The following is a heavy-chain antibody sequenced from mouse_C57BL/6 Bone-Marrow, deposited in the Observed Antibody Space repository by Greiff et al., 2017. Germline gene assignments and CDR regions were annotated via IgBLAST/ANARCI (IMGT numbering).Heavy chain of an antibody. CDR3: ARHEPFDC. V-gene: IGHV5-9*01. J-gene: IGHJ2*01. CDR2: ISGGGGYT. CDR1: GFTFSSYT. Sequence: DVHLVESGGGLVKPGGSLKLSCAASGFTFSSYTMSWVRQTPEKRLAWVATISGGGGYTYYPDSVKGRFTISRDNAKNTLYLQMSSLRSEDTALYYCARHEPFDCWGHGATRTVSS.